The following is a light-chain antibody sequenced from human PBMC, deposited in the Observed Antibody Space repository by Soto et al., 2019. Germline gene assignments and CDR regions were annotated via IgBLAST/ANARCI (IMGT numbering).Light chain of an antibody. J-gene: IGLJ1*01. CDR1: NNDVGAYNY. Sequence: QSALTQPASVSGSPGQSITISCTGTNNDVGAYNYVSWFRQHPGKAPKLVIYDVSNRPSGVSSRFSGSKSDNTASLTISGLQAEDEADYYCTSYTTGSTLRYVFGTGTKVTVL. CDR2: DVS. CDR3: TSYTTGSTLRYV. V-gene: IGLV2-14*01.